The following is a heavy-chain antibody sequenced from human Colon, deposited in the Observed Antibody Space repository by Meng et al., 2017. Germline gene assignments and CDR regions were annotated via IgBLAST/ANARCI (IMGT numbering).Heavy chain of an antibody. Sequence: ASVNVSCKASGYTFTSYYMHWVREAPGPGLEWMGIINPSGGSTSNTQKFHGRVTMTRDTSTRTVYMEPVSLRSEDPAVYYCARGTHDSYGDYWGQGTLVTVSS. J-gene: IGHJ4*02. V-gene: IGHV1-46*01. CDR3: ARGTHDSYGDY. CDR1: GYTFTSYY. CDR2: INPSGGST. D-gene: IGHD5-18*01.